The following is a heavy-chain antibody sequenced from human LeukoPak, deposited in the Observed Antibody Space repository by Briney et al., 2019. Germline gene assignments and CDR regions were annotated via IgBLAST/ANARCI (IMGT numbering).Heavy chain of an antibody. J-gene: IGHJ5*02. Sequence: ASVKVSGKASGYSFTDYYMHWGRQAPGHGLEWLGWINPNSGGTNSAQKFQGRVTMTRDTSITTVYMEVSWLTSDDTAIYYCARADRLHGGPYLIGPWGQGTLVTVSS. CDR2: INPNSGGT. D-gene: IGHD2-21*01. V-gene: IGHV1-2*02. CDR3: ARADRLHGGPYLIGP. CDR1: GYSFTDYY.